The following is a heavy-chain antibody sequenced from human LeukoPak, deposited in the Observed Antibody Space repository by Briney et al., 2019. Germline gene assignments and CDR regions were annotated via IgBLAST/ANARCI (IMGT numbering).Heavy chain of an antibody. Sequence: PSESLSLTCTVSGGSISSYYWSWIRQPPGKGLGWIGYIYYSGSTNYNPSLKSRVTISVDTSKSQFSLRLSSVTAADTAVYYCARRIAVAGTGGYYYYYMDVWGKGTTVTVSS. CDR2: IYYSGST. CDR3: ARRIAVAGTGGYYYYYMDV. D-gene: IGHD6-19*01. CDR1: GGSISSYY. J-gene: IGHJ6*03. V-gene: IGHV4-59*08.